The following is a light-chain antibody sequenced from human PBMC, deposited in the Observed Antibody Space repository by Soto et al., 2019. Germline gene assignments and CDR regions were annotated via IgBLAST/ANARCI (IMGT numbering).Light chain of an antibody. CDR2: GAS. CDR1: RSVSNNY. J-gene: IGKJ1*01. V-gene: IGKV3-20*01. CDR3: QQYGSSPPT. Sequence: EIVLTQSPGTLSLSPGERATLSCRASRSVSNNYVAWYQRKPGQAPRLLIYGASSRATDIPRRFSGSGSGTDFTLTITRLEPEDFAVYYCQQYGSSPPTFGQGTKVESK.